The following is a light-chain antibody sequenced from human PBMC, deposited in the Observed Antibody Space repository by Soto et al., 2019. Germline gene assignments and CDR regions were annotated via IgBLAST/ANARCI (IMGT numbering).Light chain of an antibody. CDR2: EAS. Sequence: EIVLTQSPATLSLSPGERATLSCRASQSVRNYLAWYQHKPGQAPRLLIYEASNRAAGIPARFSGSGSGTDFTLTISSLEPEDFAVYYCQQYGSPPITFGQGTRLEIK. V-gene: IGKV3-11*01. CDR3: QQYGSPPIT. J-gene: IGKJ5*01. CDR1: QSVRNY.